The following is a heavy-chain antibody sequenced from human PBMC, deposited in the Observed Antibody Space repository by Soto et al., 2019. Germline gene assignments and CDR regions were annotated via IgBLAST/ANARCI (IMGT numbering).Heavy chain of an antibody. CDR3: ARAVAVPADFDY. D-gene: IGHD6-19*01. V-gene: IGHV1-69*02. CDR2: IIPILAIT. J-gene: IGHJ4*02. Sequence: ASVKVSCKASGGTFTSYTFSWVRQAPGQGLEWMGRIIPILAITNYSQKFQGRLTITADKSTTTAYMELSSLRSEDSAVYYCARAVAVPADFDYWGQGTLVNVSS. CDR1: GGTFTSYT.